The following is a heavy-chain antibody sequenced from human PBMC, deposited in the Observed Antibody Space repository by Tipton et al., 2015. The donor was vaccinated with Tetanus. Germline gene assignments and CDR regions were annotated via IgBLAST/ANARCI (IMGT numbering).Heavy chain of an antibody. CDR2: IYSGGST. J-gene: IGHJ6*02. CDR1: GFTVSSNY. V-gene: IGHV3-66*01. CDR3: ASAAATPYYYYGMDV. D-gene: IGHD2-15*01. Sequence: SLRLSCAASGFTVSSNYMSWVRQAPGKGLEWVSVIYSGGSTYYAGSVKGRFTISRDNSKNTLYLQMNSLRAEDTAVYYCASAAATPYYYYGMDVWGQGTAVTVSS.